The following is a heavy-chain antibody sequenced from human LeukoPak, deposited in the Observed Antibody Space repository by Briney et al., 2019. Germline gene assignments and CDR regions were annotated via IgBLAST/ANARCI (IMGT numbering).Heavy chain of an antibody. Sequence: SETLSLTCTVSGGSISSYYWSWIRQPPGKGLEWIGYIYYSGSTNYNPSLKSRVTISVDTSKNQFSLKLSSVTAADTAVYYCARARGYSYGSRYFDYWGQGTLVTVSS. CDR1: GGSISSYY. CDR3: ARARGYSYGSRYFDY. D-gene: IGHD5-18*01. V-gene: IGHV4-59*12. CDR2: IYYSGST. J-gene: IGHJ4*02.